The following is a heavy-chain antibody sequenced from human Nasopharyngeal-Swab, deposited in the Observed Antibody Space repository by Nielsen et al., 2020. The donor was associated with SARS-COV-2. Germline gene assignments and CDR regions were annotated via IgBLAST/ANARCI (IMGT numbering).Heavy chain of an antibody. J-gene: IGHJ6*02. CDR2: IYYSGST. V-gene: IGHV4-39*07. CDR3: ASLAGTMVRGVIPHRYYYYGMDV. D-gene: IGHD3-10*01. Sequence: GSLRLSCTVSGGSISSSSYYWGWIRQPPGKGLEWIGSIYYSGSTYYNPSLKSRVTISVDTSKNQFSLKLSSVTAADTAVYYCASLAGTMVRGVIPHRYYYYGMDVWGQGTTVTVSS. CDR1: GGSISSSSYY.